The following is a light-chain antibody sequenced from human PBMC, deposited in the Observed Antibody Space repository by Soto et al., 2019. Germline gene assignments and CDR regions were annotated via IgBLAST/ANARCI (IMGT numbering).Light chain of an antibody. J-gene: IGKJ4*01. CDR3: QQSYSFPLT. CDR2: AAS. CDR1: QTISSY. Sequence: DIQMTQSPSSLSASVRDRVTISCRASQTISSYLDWYQQKPGKAPSLLIYAASTLQSGVPSRFSGSGSGTDFTLTISSLQPEDFATYYCQQSYSFPLTFGGGTKVDIK. V-gene: IGKV1-39*01.